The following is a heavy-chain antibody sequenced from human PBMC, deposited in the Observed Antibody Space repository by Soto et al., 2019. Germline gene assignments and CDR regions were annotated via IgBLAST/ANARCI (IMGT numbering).Heavy chain of an antibody. CDR3: ARVDRGTATTVVDAFDI. V-gene: IGHV4-34*01. D-gene: IGHD1-1*01. J-gene: IGHJ3*02. CDR1: GGFVSSGSYY. CDR2: MSHSGGT. Sequence: QVQLQQWGAGLLKPSETLSLTCSVYGGFVSSGSYYWSWIRQPPGKGLEWIGEMSHSGGTHFNPSLKSRVTISVDTSNNQFSLKMSSVTAAGTALYYCARVDRGTATTVVDAFDIWGPGTKITVSS.